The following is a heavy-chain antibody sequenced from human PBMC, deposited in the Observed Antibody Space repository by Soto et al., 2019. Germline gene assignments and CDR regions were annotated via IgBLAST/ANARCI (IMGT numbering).Heavy chain of an antibody. D-gene: IGHD4-17*01. CDR2: IKQDGSDK. CDR3: ASGPDYAPNLGDY. J-gene: IGHJ4*02. Sequence: GGSLRLSCAASGFTFSSYWMSWVRQAPGMGLEWVANIKQDGSDKYYVDSVKGRFTISRDNAKNSLYLQMNSLRAEDTAVFYCASGPDYAPNLGDYGGKGTLVPVSS. V-gene: IGHV3-7*01. CDR1: GFTFSSYW.